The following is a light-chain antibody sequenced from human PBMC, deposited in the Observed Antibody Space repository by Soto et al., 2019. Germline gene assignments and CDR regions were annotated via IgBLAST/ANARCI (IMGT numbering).Light chain of an antibody. V-gene: IGKV1-5*03. CDR3: QQYNSYPYT. CDR2: KTF. Sequence: DVQMTQSPSSLSPSVGDRVTITCRASQSFNTWLAWYQQKPGKAPKLLIYKTFILESGVPSRFSGSGSGTEFTLTISSLQPEDSATYYCQQYNSYPYTFGQGTKLEIK. CDR1: QSFNTW. J-gene: IGKJ2*01.